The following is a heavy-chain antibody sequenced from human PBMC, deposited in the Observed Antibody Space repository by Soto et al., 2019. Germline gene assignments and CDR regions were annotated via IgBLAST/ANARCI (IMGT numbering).Heavy chain of an antibody. CDR1: GGSISSYY. J-gene: IGHJ5*02. V-gene: IGHV4-59*01. Sequence: QVQLQESGPGLVKPSETLSLTCTVSGGSISSYYWSWIRQPPGKGLEWIGYIYYSGSTNYNPSLKSRVTISVDTSKNQFSLKLSSVTAADTAVYYCARFLYLTPGIAAASNWFDPWGQGTLVTVSS. D-gene: IGHD6-13*01. CDR3: ARFLYLTPGIAAASNWFDP. CDR2: IYYSGST.